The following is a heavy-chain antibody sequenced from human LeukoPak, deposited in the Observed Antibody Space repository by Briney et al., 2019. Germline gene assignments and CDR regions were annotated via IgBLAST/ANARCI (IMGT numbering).Heavy chain of an antibody. V-gene: IGHV3-23*01. CDR1: GFTFSSYA. CDR3: AKYLPNQLLKD. Sequence: GGSLRLSCAASGFTFSSYAMSWVRQAPGKGLEWVSVISGSGGSTYYADSVKGRFTISRDNSKNTLYLQMNSLRAEDTAAYYCAKYLPNQLLKDWGQGTLVTVSS. D-gene: IGHD2-2*01. CDR2: ISGSGGST. J-gene: IGHJ4*02.